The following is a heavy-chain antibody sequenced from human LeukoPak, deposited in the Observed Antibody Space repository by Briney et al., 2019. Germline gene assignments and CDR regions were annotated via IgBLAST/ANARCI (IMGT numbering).Heavy chain of an antibody. D-gene: IGHD4/OR15-4a*01. Sequence: GGSLRLSCAASGFSFSSYNMNWVRQAPGKGLEWVSYISTSRTMYYADSVKGRFTISRDNTKNSLFLQMNSLRAEDTAVYYCSRGVPGPNPLYCFDSWGQGTLVTVSS. CDR3: SRGVPGPNPLYCFDS. CDR1: GFSFSSYN. J-gene: IGHJ4*02. V-gene: IGHV3-48*01. CDR2: ISTSRTM.